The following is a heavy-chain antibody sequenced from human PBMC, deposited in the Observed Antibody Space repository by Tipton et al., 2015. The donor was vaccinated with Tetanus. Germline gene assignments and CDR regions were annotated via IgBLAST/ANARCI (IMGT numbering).Heavy chain of an antibody. D-gene: IGHD2-21*02. V-gene: IGHV4-61*03. Sequence: TLSLTCTVSGGSVRSGDYSWNWIRQPPGKGLEWLAYVSYSGRTNSNYFLKSRITVSQDASKNHFSLRLTSVTAADTAVYYCATVGLVTASVKYWGQGTLVTVSS. CDR2: VSYSGRT. CDR3: ATVGLVTASVKY. J-gene: IGHJ4*01. CDR1: GGSVRSGDYS.